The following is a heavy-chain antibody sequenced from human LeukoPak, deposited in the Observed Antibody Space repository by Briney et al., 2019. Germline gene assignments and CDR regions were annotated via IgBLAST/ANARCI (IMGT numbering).Heavy chain of an antibody. D-gene: IGHD6-19*01. Sequence: SETLSLTCAVYGGSFSGDYWSWIRQPPGKGLEWIGEINHSGRTNYNPSLKSRVTISVDTSKNQFSLKLSSVTAADTAVYYCARGPLAVVPFDIWGQGTMVTVSS. CDR1: GGSFSGDY. CDR2: INHSGRT. J-gene: IGHJ3*02. CDR3: ARGPLAVVPFDI. V-gene: IGHV4-34*01.